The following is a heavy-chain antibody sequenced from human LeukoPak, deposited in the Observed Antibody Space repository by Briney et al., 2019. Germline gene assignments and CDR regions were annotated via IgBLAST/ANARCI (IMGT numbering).Heavy chain of an antibody. D-gene: IGHD3-3*01. V-gene: IGHV3-23*01. Sequence: GGSLRLSCAASGFTFSSYWMHWVRQAPGKGLEWVSDISGSGGSTYYADSVKGRFTISRDNSKNTLYLQMNSLRAEDTAVYYCVPRKEWSCYMDVWGKGTTVTVSS. CDR2: ISGSGGST. CDR1: GFTFSSYW. J-gene: IGHJ6*03. CDR3: VPRKEWSCYMDV.